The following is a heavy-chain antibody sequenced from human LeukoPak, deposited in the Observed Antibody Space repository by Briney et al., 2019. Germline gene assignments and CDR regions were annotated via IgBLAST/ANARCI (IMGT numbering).Heavy chain of an antibody. D-gene: IGHD6-13*01. CDR3: ARDGSGSIAAAGNFDY. J-gene: IGHJ4*02. V-gene: IGHV3-23*01. CDR2: ISGSGGST. CDR1: GFTFSSYA. Sequence: GGSLRLSCAASGFTFSSYAMSWVRQAPGKGLEWVSAISGSGGSTYYADSVKGRFTISRDNSKNTLYLQMNSLRVEDTALYFCARDGSGSIAAAGNFDYWGQGTLVTVSS.